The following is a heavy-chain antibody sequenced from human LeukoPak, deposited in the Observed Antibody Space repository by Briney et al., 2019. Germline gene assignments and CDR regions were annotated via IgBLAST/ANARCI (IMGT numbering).Heavy chain of an antibody. D-gene: IGHD3-10*01. CDR1: GFTFSSYG. V-gene: IGHV3-30*03. CDR2: ISHDGSNK. Sequence: GGSLRLSCAASGFTFSSYGMHWVRQAPGKGLEWVAIISHDGSNKYYADSVKGRFTISRDNSKNTLYLQMNSLRAEDTAVYYCARETRDLITMVRGAYDPSPYYFDYWGRGTLVTVSS. J-gene: IGHJ4*02. CDR3: ARETRDLITMVRGAYDPSPYYFDY.